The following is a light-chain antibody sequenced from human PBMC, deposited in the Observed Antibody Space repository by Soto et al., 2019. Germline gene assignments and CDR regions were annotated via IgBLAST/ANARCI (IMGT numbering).Light chain of an antibody. CDR3: QQSYSTLFT. Sequence: DIQMTQSPSSLSASVGDRVTITCRASQSIASYLNWYQQKPGKAPNLLIYAASSLQSGVPSRFSGSGSGTDFTLTISSLQPEDFATYYCQQSYSTLFTFGPGTKVEI. CDR2: AAS. J-gene: IGKJ3*01. CDR1: QSIASY. V-gene: IGKV1-39*01.